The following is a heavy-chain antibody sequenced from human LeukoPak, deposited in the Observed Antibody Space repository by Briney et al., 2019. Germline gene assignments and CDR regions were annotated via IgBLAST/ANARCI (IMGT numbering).Heavy chain of an antibody. CDR2: INPNSGGT. Sequence: ASVKVSCKASGYTFTGYYMRWVRQAPGQGLEWMGWINPNSGGTNYAQKFQGRVTMTRDTSISTAYMELSRLRSDDTAVYYCARLGGYDSSGSVNWGQGTLVTVSS. J-gene: IGHJ4*02. V-gene: IGHV1-2*02. CDR1: GYTFTGYY. CDR3: ARLGGYDSSGSVN. D-gene: IGHD3-22*01.